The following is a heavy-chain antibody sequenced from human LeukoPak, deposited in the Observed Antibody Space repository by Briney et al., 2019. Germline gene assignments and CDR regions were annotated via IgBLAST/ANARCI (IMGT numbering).Heavy chain of an antibody. CDR1: GYTFTGYY. D-gene: IGHD6-6*01. CDR2: INPNSGGT. V-gene: IGHV1-2*02. CDR3: ARAAGQLPTYYYYYYYMDV. Sequence: GASVKVSCKASGYTFTGYYMHWVRQAPGQGLEWMGWINPNSGGTNYAQKFQGRVTMTRDTSISTAYMELSRLRSDDTAVYYCARAAGQLPTYYYYYYYMDVWGEGTAVTVSS. J-gene: IGHJ6*03.